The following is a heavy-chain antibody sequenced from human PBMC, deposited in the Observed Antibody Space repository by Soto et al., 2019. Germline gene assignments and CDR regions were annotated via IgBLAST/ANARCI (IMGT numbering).Heavy chain of an antibody. D-gene: IGHD3-16*01. Sequence: QVQLVQSGAEVKKPGSSVKVSCKASGGTFSTSAISWVRQAPGQGLEWVGGIMPVFATPDYAQKFQGRVTITADETTTKVPLGLARPGNYGPAVDFLGEDKNPPQISGKYFLLLEVLGQGTAITVSS. CDR1: GGTFSTSA. V-gene: IGHV1-69*12. CDR2: IMPVFATP. J-gene: IGHJ6*01. CDR3: GEDKNPPQISGKYFLLLEV.